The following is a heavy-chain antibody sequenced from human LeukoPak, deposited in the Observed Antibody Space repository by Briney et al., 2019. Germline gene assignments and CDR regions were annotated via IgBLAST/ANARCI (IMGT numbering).Heavy chain of an antibody. CDR2: IKSKTDGGTT. V-gene: IGHV3-15*01. J-gene: IGHJ4*02. CDR1: GFTFSNAW. D-gene: IGHD2-15*01. Sequence: GGSLRLSCAASGFTFSNAWMSWVRQAPGKGLEWVGRIKSKTDGGTTDYAAPVKGRFTISRDDSKNTLYLQMNSLRAEDTAVYYCAKVMCSGGSCYRGLVDYWGQGTLVTVSS. CDR3: AKVMCSGGSCYRGLVDY.